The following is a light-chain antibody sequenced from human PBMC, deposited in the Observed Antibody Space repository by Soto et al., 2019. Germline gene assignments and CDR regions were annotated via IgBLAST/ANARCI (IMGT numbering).Light chain of an antibody. Sequence: EIVLTQSPGTLSLSPGERATLSCRASQSVSSSHLAWYQQKPGQAPRLLIYDASNRATGIPDRFSGSGSGTDFTLTISKLEPEDLAVYFCPQYHRSPRTFGQGTKVDI. CDR1: QSVSSSH. CDR2: DAS. J-gene: IGKJ1*01. CDR3: PQYHRSPRT. V-gene: IGKV3-20*01.